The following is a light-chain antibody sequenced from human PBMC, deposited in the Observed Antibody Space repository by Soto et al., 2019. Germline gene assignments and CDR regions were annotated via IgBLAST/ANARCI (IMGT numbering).Light chain of an antibody. CDR2: GAS. V-gene: IGKV3-20*01. CDR3: HQYGSSPFT. Sequence: EVVLTQSPATLSLSPGERATLSCRANQSVSANYLAWYQQKPGQAPRLLLYGASSRATAIPDRFSGSGSGTDFTLTISRLEPEHFAVFYCHQYGSSPFTFGPGTKVYIK. J-gene: IGKJ3*01. CDR1: QSVSANY.